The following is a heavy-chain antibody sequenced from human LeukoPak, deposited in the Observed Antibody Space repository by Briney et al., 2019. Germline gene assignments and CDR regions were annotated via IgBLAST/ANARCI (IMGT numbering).Heavy chain of an antibody. CDR2: IYIGGRT. V-gene: IGHV3-53*05. CDR3: AREGVGYFFDY. CDR1: GFTVRGNY. Sequence: GGSLRLSCAASGFTVRGNYVSWVRQAPATGREWVSVIYIGGRTYYAHSVKGRFTISRGNSKNTLFLQMRGLRPEDTAIYYCAREGVGYFFDYWGQGALVTVSS. J-gene: IGHJ4*02. D-gene: IGHD5-18*01.